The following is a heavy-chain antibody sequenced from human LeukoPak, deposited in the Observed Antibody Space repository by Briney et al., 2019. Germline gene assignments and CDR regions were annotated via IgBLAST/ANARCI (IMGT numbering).Heavy chain of an antibody. CDR3: VNLRYFDY. J-gene: IGHJ4*02. CDR2: INQDGGET. CDR1: GFTFSSYW. Sequence: GGSLRLSCAASGFTFSSYWMSWVRQAPGKGLEWVANINQDGGETYYVASVKGRFTISRDNAKNSLYLQMNSLRAEDTAVYYCVNLRYFDYWGQGTQVTVSS. V-gene: IGHV3-7*03.